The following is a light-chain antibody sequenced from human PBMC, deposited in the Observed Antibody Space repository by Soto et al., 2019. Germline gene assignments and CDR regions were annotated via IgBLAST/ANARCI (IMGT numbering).Light chain of an antibody. Sequence: EIVMTQSPATLSVSAGERATLSCRASQSVGTNVAWYQQQRGQAPRLLIYGASTRATGVPARFSGSGSGTQFTLIISSLQSEDVAVYYCQQYGDLHRTFAQGTQVDIK. V-gene: IGKV3-15*01. CDR1: QSVGTN. CDR2: GAS. J-gene: IGKJ1*01. CDR3: QQYGDLHRT.